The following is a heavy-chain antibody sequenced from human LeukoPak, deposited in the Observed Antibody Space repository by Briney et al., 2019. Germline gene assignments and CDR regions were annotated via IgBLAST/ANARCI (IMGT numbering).Heavy chain of an antibody. D-gene: IGHD2-15*01. CDR3: ASRVAFLLGYDY. J-gene: IGHJ4*02. CDR2: IYHSGST. V-gene: IGHV4-4*02. Sequence: PSETLSLTCAVSGASISRTNWWSWVRQPPGKGLEWIGEIYHSGSTNYNPSLKGRVTISVDKSKNQFSLKLSSLTAADTAVYYCASRVAFLLGYDYWGQGTLVTVSS. CDR1: GASISRTNW.